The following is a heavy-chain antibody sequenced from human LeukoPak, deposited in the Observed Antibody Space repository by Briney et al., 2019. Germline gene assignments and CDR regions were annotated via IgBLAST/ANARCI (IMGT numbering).Heavy chain of an antibody. Sequence: GASVKVSCKASGYTFTSYGIGMVRQAPAQGPEWMGGIILSFGTANYAQKFKGRVTINADKYTSTAYMELSSLRSEDTAVYYCARKVPNDSRGYYYRGQFDPWGQGTLVTVSS. V-gene: IGHV1-69*06. D-gene: IGHD3-22*01. CDR1: GYTFTSYG. J-gene: IGHJ5*02. CDR3: ARKVPNDSRGYYYRGQFDP. CDR2: IILSFGTA.